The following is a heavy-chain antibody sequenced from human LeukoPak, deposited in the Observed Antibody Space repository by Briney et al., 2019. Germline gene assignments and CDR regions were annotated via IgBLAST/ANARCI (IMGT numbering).Heavy chain of an antibody. Sequence: SETLSLTCAVYGGSFSGYYWSWIRQPPGKGLEWIGEINHSGSTNYNPSLKSRVTISVDTSKNQFSLKLSSVTAADTAVYYCARRYYYGSGRGPDYWGQGTLVTVSS. CDR2: INHSGST. D-gene: IGHD3-10*01. CDR3: ARRYYYGSGRGPDY. CDR1: GGSFSGYY. V-gene: IGHV4-34*01. J-gene: IGHJ4*02.